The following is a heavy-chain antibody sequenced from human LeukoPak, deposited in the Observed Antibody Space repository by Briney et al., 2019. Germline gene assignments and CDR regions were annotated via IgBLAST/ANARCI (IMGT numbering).Heavy chain of an antibody. V-gene: IGHV3-64D*06. D-gene: IGHD3-10*01. J-gene: IGHJ4*02. CDR1: GFIFSSYA. CDR3: VKRAVSGAGTITQFYFDY. Sequence: PGGSLRLSCSASGFIFSSYAMQWVRQAPGKGLEYVSGMSSNGGSTYYADSVKGRFTISRDTSKNTLYLQMSSLRTEDTAVYYCVKRAVSGAGTITQFYFDYWGQGTVVTVSS. CDR2: MSSNGGST.